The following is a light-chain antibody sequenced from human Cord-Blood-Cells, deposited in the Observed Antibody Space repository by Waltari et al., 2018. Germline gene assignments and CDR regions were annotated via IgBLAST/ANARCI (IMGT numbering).Light chain of an antibody. CDR2: AVS. CDR1: QSLLHSDVKTY. V-gene: IGKV2-29*02. Sequence: DIVMTQTPLSLSVTPGQPASISCKSSQSLLHSDVKTYLYWYLQKPGQSPQLLIYAVSRRFSGVPDRFSGSGSGTDFTLKISRVEAEDVGVYYCMQGIHLWTFGQGTKVEIK. J-gene: IGKJ1*01. CDR3: MQGIHLWT.